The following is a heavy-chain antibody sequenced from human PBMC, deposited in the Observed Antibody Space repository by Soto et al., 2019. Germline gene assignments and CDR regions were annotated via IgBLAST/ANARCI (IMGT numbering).Heavy chain of an antibody. CDR2: IFYTGNT. J-gene: IGHJ4*02. Sequence: SSETLSVTCSVSGGTINSGDYFWSWIRQPRGEGLECIGFIFYTGNTYYSPSLKIRAAMSMDRSKKLLSLRLRSLTAADTAVYFCARVKATLYRHYFFDYWGQGTPVTVSS. CDR3: ARVKATLYRHYFFDY. CDR1: GGTINSGDYF. D-gene: IGHD5-12*01. V-gene: IGHV4-30-4*01.